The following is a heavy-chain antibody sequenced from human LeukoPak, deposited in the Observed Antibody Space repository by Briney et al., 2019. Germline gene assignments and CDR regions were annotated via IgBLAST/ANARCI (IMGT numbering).Heavy chain of an antibody. CDR3: ARDRSKTLTGTTRAGGFDP. CDR2: INPNSGGT. CDR1: GYTFTSYG. Sequence: PGASVKVSCKASGYTFTSYGISWVRQAPGQGLEWMGWINPNSGGTNYAQKFQGRVTMTRDTSISTAYMELSRLRSDGTAVYYCARDRSKTLTGTTRAGGFDPWGQGTLVTVSS. V-gene: IGHV1-2*02. J-gene: IGHJ5*02. D-gene: IGHD1-7*01.